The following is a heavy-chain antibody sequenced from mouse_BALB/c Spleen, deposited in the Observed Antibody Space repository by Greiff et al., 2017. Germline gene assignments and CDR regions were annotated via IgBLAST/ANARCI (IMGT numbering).Heavy chain of an antibody. CDR2: ISSGSSTI. CDR1: GFTFSSFG. J-gene: IGHJ4*01. D-gene: IGHD1-2*01. V-gene: IGHV5-17*02. CDR3: TRSITTAPPYAMDY. Sequence: DVQLVESGGGLVQPGGSRKLSCAASGFTFSSFGMHWVRQAPEKGLEWVAYISSGSSTIYYADTVKGRFTISRDNPKNTLFLQMTSLRSEDTAMYYCTRSITTAPPYAMDYWGQGTSVTVSS.